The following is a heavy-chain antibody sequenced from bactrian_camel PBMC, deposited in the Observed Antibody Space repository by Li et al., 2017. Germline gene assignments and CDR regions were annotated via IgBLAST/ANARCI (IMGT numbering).Heavy chain of an antibody. CDR3: AVQIRVGRCPRDYRRGWSD. Sequence: HVQLVESGGGSVQAGESLRLSCVVSGYRYSTYCMGWFRQVPGNEREPLASIDSDGRTSVADSVKGRFTISQDKATDTVYLQMNSLKPEDTGMYYCAVQIRVGRCPRDYRRGWSDWGKGTQVTVS. CDR1: GYRYSTYC. V-gene: IGHV3S53*01. CDR2: IDSDGRT. J-gene: IGHJ4*01. D-gene: IGHD5*01.